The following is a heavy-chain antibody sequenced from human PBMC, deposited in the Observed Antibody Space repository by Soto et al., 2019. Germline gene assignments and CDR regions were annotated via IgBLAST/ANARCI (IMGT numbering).Heavy chain of an antibody. CDR2: ISGSGGST. CDR1: GFTFSSYA. J-gene: IGHJ5*02. Sequence: GGSLRLSCAASGFTFSSYAMSWVRQAPGKGLEWVSAISGSGGSTYYADSVKGRFTISRDNSKNTLYLQMNSLRAEDTAVYYCAKDPGYCSRTSCSFSGYPNWFDPWGQGTLVTVSS. V-gene: IGHV3-23*01. CDR3: AKDPGYCSRTSCSFSGYPNWFDP. D-gene: IGHD2-2*01.